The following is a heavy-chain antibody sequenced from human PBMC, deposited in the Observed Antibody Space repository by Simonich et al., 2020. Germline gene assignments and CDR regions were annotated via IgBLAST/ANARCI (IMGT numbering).Heavy chain of an antibody. CDR3: ARDLVVNWNYAFDI. CDR2: INPNRVCT. V-gene: IGHV1-2*02. J-gene: IGHJ3*02. Sequence: QVQLVQSGAEVKKPGASVKVSCKASGYTFTGYYMHWVRQPPGQGIEGMGAINPNRVCTTYAQKVQGRVTMTRDTSISTAYMDLSRLRSDDTAVYYCARDLVVNWNYAFDIWGQGTMVTVSS. D-gene: IGHD1-7*01. CDR1: GYTFTGYY.